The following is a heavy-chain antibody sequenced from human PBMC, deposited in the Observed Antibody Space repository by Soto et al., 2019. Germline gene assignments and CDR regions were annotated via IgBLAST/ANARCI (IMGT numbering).Heavy chain of an antibody. J-gene: IGHJ4*02. D-gene: IGHD7-27*01. CDR3: TRANWYSEY. Sequence: QVQLQESGPGLVKPSETLSLTCSVSGGSISNHYWSWIRQPPGKGLEWIGYIYYNGNTNYNPSLKSRVTMSVDTSRKHSSLKLTPVTAADTAVYYCTRANWYSEYWGQGTLVTVSS. V-gene: IGHV4-59*11. CDR1: GGSISNHY. CDR2: IYYNGNT.